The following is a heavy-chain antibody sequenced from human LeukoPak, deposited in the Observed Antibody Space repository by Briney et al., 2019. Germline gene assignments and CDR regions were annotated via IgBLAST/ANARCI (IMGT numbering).Heavy chain of an antibody. D-gene: IGHD5-24*01. V-gene: IGHV3-66*01. J-gene: IGHJ6*02. CDR1: GFTVSSNY. Sequence: GGSLRLSCAASGFTVSSNYMSWVRQATGKGLEWVSLIYSGGSTYYADSVKGRFTISRDNSKNTLYLQMNSLRAEDTAVYYCASRDKGYYYGMDVRGQGTTVTVSS. CDR2: IYSGGST. CDR3: ASRDKGYYYGMDV.